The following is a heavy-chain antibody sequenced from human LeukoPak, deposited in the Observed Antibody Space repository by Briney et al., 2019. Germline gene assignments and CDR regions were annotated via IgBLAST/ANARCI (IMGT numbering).Heavy chain of an antibody. CDR3: ARDTYYYNSSAFYHYYYGMDV. CDR1: GFTFSNCW. Sequence: QSGGSLRLSCAASGFTFSNCWMHWVRHAPGKGLEWVSRIESDGSRTRYADSVKGRFTISRDNAKNTLYLQMNSLRAEDTAVYYCARDTYYYNSSAFYHYYYGMDVWGQRTTVTVSS. V-gene: IGHV3-74*01. CDR2: IESDGSRT. J-gene: IGHJ6*02. D-gene: IGHD3-22*01.